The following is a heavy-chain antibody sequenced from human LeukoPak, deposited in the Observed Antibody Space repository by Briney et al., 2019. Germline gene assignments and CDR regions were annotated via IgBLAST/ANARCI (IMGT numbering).Heavy chain of an antibody. V-gene: IGHV5-51*01. D-gene: IGHD3-3*01. CDR3: ASLYDFWSGWFDP. CDR2: IYPGDSDT. Sequence: GESLKISCKGSGYSFTSYWIGWVRQMPGKGLEWMGIIYPGDSDTRYSPSFQGQVTISADKSISTAYLQWSSLKASDTAMYFCASLYDFWSGWFDPWGQATLVTVSS. J-gene: IGHJ5*02. CDR1: GYSFTSYW.